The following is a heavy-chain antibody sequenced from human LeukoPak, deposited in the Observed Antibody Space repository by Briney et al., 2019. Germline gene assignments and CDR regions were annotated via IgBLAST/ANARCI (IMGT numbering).Heavy chain of an antibody. V-gene: IGHV3-74*01. CDR3: AKDIPQGYGIAAAYGAFDI. CDR2: INTDGTST. J-gene: IGHJ3*02. CDR1: GFTFSSYW. D-gene: IGHD6-13*01. Sequence: PGGSLRLSCAASGFTFSSYWMHWVRQVPGKGLVWVSRINTDGTSTTYADSVKGRFTISRDNAKNTLYLQMNSLRAEDTAVYYCAKDIPQGYGIAAAYGAFDIWGQGTMVTVSS.